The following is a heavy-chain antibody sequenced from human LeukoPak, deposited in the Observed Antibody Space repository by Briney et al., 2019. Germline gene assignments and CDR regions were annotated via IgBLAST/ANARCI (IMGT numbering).Heavy chain of an antibody. CDR3: ARPGGDFWSGSVGYRDY. Sequence: KPSETLSLTCTVSGGSISSSSYYWGWIRQPPGKGLEWIGSIYYSGSTYYNPSLKSRVTISVDTSKNQFSLKLSSVTAADTAVYYCARPGGDFWSGSVGYRDYWGQGTLVTVSS. J-gene: IGHJ4*02. CDR1: GGSISSSSYY. D-gene: IGHD3-3*01. V-gene: IGHV4-39*01. CDR2: IYYSGST.